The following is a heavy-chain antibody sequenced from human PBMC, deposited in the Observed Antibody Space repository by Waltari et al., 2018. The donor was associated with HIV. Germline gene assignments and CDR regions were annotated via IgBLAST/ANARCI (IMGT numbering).Heavy chain of an antibody. CDR3: ARDWWQLPSGGYFFDY. CDR2: INPKSGVT. V-gene: IGHV1-2*02. Sequence: QVPLVQSGAEVKKPGASVKVSCTASRFTFTAYSVTWVRPAPGQGLEWMGWINPKSGVTHFAQNFQGRINMTRDTSIKTAYLELSRLQSDDTAVYYCARDWWQLPSGGYFFDYWGQGTLVTVSS. J-gene: IGHJ4*02. CDR1: RFTFTAYS. D-gene: IGHD2-15*01.